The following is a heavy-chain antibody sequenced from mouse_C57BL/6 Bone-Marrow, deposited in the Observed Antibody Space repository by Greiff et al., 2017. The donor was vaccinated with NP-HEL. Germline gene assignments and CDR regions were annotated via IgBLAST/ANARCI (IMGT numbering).Heavy chain of an antibody. CDR2: INPSGGYT. D-gene: IGHD1-1*01. Sequence: QVQLKESGAELARPGASVKMSCKASGYTFTSYTMHWVKQRPGQGLEWIGYINPSGGYTKYNQKFKDKATLTADKSSSTAYMQLSSLTSEDSAVYYCAIFFITTVVAEAYWGQGTLVTVSA. CDR1: GYTFTSYT. V-gene: IGHV1-4*01. J-gene: IGHJ3*01. CDR3: AIFFITTVVAEAY.